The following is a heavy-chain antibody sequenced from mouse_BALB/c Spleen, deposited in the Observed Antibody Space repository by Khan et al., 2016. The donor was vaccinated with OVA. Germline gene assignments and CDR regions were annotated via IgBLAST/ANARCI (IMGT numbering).Heavy chain of an antibody. D-gene: IGHD2-14*01. CDR1: GYTFTSYT. V-gene: IGHV1-4*01. CDR3: VRDGAYHRNDGWFAY. Sequence: VQLQESGAELARPGASVKMSCKASGYTFTSYTIHWIKKRPGQGLEWIGYINPSNGYTNYNQKFKDKATLTTDKSSTTAYLQLSSLTSDDSAVYNCVRDGAYHRNDGWFAYWGQGTLLTVSA. J-gene: IGHJ3*01. CDR2: INPSNGYT.